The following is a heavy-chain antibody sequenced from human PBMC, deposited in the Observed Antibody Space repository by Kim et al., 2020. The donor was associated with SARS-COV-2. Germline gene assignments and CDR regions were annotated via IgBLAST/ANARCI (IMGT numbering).Heavy chain of an antibody. CDR3: AAGYFDSLLYFDY. V-gene: IGHV1-58*01. J-gene: IGHJ4*02. Sequence: NYAQKFHERVTITRDMYTSTAYMELSSLRSEDTAVYYCAAGYFDSLLYFDYWGQGSLVTVSS. D-gene: IGHD3-9*01.